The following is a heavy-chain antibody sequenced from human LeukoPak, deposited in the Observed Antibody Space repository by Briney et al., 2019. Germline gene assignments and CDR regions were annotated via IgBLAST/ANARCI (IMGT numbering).Heavy chain of an antibody. CDR3: ARDAGDYYGSGSYYFDY. CDR1: GSSMSSDYY. J-gene: IGHJ4*02. V-gene: IGHV4-38-2*02. D-gene: IGHD3-10*01. Sequence: SETLSLTCTVSGSSMSSDYYWGWIRQPPGKGLEWIGSISDSGSAYYNPSLKSRVVISVDPSKKQFSLKLSSVTAADTAVYYCARDAGDYYGSGSYYFDYWGQGTLVTVSS. CDR2: ISDSGSA.